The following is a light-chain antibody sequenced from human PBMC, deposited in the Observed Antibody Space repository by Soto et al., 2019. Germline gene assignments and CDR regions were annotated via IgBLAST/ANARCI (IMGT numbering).Light chain of an antibody. CDR2: EDT. J-gene: IGLJ2*01. Sequence: NFMLTQPHSVSESPGKTVTISCTRSSGSIASNYVQWYQQRPGSSPTIVIYEDTQRPSGVPDRFSGSIDSSSNSASLTISGLKTEYEADYYCQTYDNSNVIFGGGTKLTVL. CDR1: SGSIASNY. CDR3: QTYDNSNVI. V-gene: IGLV6-57*01.